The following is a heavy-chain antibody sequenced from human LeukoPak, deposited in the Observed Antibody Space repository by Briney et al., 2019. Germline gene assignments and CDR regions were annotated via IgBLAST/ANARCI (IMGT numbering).Heavy chain of an antibody. CDR2: VSYDGSVE. CDR1: GFTFSNYA. J-gene: IGHJ4*02. V-gene: IGHV3-30*04. Sequence: GGSLRLSCAASGFTFSNYAMHWVRQAPGKGLEWVALVSYDGSVEKSAASVKGRFTISRDNSKNTLYLQMNSLRIEDTAVYYCARALGSSWDSSLDSWGQGTLVPVSS. D-gene: IGHD6-13*01. CDR3: ARALGSSWDSSLDS.